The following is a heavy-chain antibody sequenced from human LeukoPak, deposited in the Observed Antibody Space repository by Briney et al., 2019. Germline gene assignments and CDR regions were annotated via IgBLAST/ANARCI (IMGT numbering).Heavy chain of an antibody. V-gene: IGHV1-18*01. CDR1: GDTFTNYG. D-gene: IGHD6-13*01. CDR3: ARPLYSSSWYNWFDP. Sequence: ASVKVSCKASGDTFTNYGISWVRQAPGQGLEWMGWISAYNGHTKYAQKVQGRVTMTRDTSTSTAYMELRSLRSDDTAVYYCARPLYSSSWYNWFDPWGQGTLVTVSS. CDR2: ISAYNGHT. J-gene: IGHJ5*02.